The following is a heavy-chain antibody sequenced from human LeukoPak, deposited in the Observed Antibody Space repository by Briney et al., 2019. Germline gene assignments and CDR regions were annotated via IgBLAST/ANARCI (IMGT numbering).Heavy chain of an antibody. Sequence: SQTLSLTCTVSGGSISSGRYYWSWIRQPAGKGLEWIGRIYTSGSTNYNPSLKGRVTISVDTSKNQFSLKLSSVTAADTAVYYCARENSYGDYIDYWGQGTLVTVSS. J-gene: IGHJ4*02. V-gene: IGHV4-61*02. CDR1: GGSISSGRYY. CDR3: ARENSYGDYIDY. D-gene: IGHD4-17*01. CDR2: IYTSGST.